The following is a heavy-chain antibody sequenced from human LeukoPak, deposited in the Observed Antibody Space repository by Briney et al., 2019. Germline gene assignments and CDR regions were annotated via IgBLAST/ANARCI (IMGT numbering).Heavy chain of an antibody. CDR2: VHDSAGT. CDR1: GGSINKYY. D-gene: IGHD6-13*01. Sequence: SETLSLTCTVSGGSINKYYWSWIRQSPGKGLEWLGYVHDSAGTIYNPSLKSRVTISVGTSKTQFSLKLSSVTAADTAVYYCARVVLGYSSRYFDYWGQGTLVTVSS. CDR3: ARVVLGYSSRYFDY. J-gene: IGHJ4*02. V-gene: IGHV4-59*12.